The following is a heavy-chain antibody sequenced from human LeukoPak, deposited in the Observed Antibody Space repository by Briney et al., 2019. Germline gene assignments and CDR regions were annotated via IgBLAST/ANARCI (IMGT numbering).Heavy chain of an antibody. Sequence: ASLRVSCKPSGYTFTSYGISWVRHAPGQGLEWMVWISAYNGNTNYAQKLQGRVTMTTDTSTSTAYMELRSLRSDDTAVYYCARGATGVGAFDSWGQGTMVTVSS. D-gene: IGHD4-23*01. CDR2: ISAYNGNT. V-gene: IGHV1-18*01. CDR1: GYTFTSYG. J-gene: IGHJ3*02. CDR3: ARGATGVGAFDS.